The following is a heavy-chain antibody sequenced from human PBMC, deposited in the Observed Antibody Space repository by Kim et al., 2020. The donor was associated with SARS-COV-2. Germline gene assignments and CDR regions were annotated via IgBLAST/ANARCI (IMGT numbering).Heavy chain of an antibody. D-gene: IGHD3-22*01. J-gene: IGHJ3*02. CDR2: IIPIFGTA. Sequence: SVKVSCKASGGTFSSYAISWVRQAPGQGLEWMGGIIPIFGTANYAQKFQGRVTITADESTSTAYMELSSLRSEDTAVYYCAREMVTMIVVVNTEGAFDIWGRGTMVTVSS. CDR3: AREMVTMIVVVNTEGAFDI. CDR1: GGTFSSYA. V-gene: IGHV1-69*13.